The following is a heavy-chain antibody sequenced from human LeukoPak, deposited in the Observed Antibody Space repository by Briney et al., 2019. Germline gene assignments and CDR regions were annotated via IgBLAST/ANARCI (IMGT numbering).Heavy chain of an antibody. CDR1: GFTFSNYN. Sequence: GGSLRLSCAASGFTFSNYNMNWVRQAPGKGLEWVSYISSSSSYIYYADSVKGRFTISRDNAKNPLYLQMNSLRAEDTAIYYCARDPGDGGYWGQGTLVTVSS. CDR2: ISSSSSYI. J-gene: IGHJ4*02. CDR3: ARDPGDGGY. D-gene: IGHD2-21*02. V-gene: IGHV3-21*01.